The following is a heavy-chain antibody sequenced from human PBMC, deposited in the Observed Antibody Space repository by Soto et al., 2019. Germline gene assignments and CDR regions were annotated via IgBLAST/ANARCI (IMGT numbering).Heavy chain of an antibody. CDR3: ARDIWVENDLYYYGMDV. D-gene: IGHD1-1*01. Sequence: PSETLSLTCTVSGDSISSADYYWSWIRQTPGKGLEWIGHIFYSGTTYYNPSLKSRLTISVDTSKNHFSLRLTSVTAADTAVYYCARDIWVENDLYYYGMDVWGPGTTVTVSS. CDR1: GDSISSADYY. J-gene: IGHJ6*02. CDR2: IFYSGTT. V-gene: IGHV4-30-4*01.